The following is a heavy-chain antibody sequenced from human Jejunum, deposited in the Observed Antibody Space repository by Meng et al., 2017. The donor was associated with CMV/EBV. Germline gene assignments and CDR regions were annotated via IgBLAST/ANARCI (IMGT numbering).Heavy chain of an antibody. V-gene: IGHV4-61*01. J-gene: IGHJ4*02. CDR2: IYYSGRT. CDR3: ARAYTYYFDTTGYYLDY. Sequence: TNGNSYWSWIRQPPGKGLEWIGYIYYSGRTNYNPSLKSRVTISVDSSKNQFSLNLTSVTAADTAVYFCARAYTYYFDTTGYYLDYWGQGTRVTVSS. D-gene: IGHD3-22*01. CDR1: TNGNSY.